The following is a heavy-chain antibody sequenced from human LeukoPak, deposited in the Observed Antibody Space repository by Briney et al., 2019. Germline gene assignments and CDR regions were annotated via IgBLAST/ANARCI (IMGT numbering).Heavy chain of an antibody. CDR1: GYSFTSYW. D-gene: IGHD4-11*01. V-gene: IGHV5-51*01. CDR2: IYPGDSDT. Sequence: GESLKISCKGSGYSFTSYWIGWVRQMPGKGLEWMGIIYPGDSDTRYSPSFQGQVTISADKSISTAYLQWSSLKASDTAMYYCARRVMTTVTTGGWFDPWGQGTLVTVSS. J-gene: IGHJ5*02. CDR3: ARRVMTTVTTGGWFDP.